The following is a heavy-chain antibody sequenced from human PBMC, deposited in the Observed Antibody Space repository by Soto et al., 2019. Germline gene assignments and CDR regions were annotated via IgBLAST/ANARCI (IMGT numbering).Heavy chain of an antibody. CDR3: ARDRDQLLWTLDY. D-gene: IGHD2-2*01. CDR2: IIPIFGTA. Sequence: QVQLVQSGAEVKKPGSSVKVSCKASGGTFSSYAISWVRQAPGQELEWMGGIIPIFGTANYAQKFQGRVTLTADESTSTAYMELSSLRSEDTAVYYCARDRDQLLWTLDYWGQGTLVTVSS. V-gene: IGHV1-69*01. J-gene: IGHJ4*02. CDR1: GGTFSSYA.